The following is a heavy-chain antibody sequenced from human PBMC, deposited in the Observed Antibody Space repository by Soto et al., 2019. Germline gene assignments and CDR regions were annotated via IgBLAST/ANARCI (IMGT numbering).Heavy chain of an antibody. CDR1: GFPFTSYG. J-gene: IGHJ4*02. V-gene: IGHV3-30*03. CDR3: VGGQFYFDY. D-gene: IGHD3-10*01. Sequence: QVQLVDSGGGVVQPGRSLRLSCAASGFPFTSYGMHWVREGPGKGLEGLAVISYDGSNKFYADSVKGRFTISRDNSKNTLYLHMNSLRPEDTALYYCVGGQFYFDYRGQGTLVIVSS. CDR2: ISYDGSNK.